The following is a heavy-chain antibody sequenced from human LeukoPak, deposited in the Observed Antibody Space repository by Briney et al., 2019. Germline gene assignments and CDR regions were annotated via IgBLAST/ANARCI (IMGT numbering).Heavy chain of an antibody. CDR1: GFTFSSYG. CDR3: AKDSIGDFWSGYSYFDH. J-gene: IGHJ4*02. Sequence: QTGGSLRLSCAASGFTFSSYGMSWVRQAPGKGLEWVSSVSGRSDSTYYADSVKGRFTISRDNSKSTLSLQMNSLRAEDTAVYYCAKDSIGDFWSGYSYFDHWGQGTLVTVSS. V-gene: IGHV3-23*01. D-gene: IGHD3-3*01. CDR2: VSGRSDST.